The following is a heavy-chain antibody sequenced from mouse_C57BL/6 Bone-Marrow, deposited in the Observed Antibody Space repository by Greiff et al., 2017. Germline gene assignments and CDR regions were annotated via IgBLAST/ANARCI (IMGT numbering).Heavy chain of an antibody. V-gene: IGHV3-6*01. J-gene: IGHJ2*01. CDR2: ISYAGSN. CDR1: GYSITSGYY. CDR3: AKLLLRRGLDY. D-gene: IGHD2-12*01. Sequence: VQLKESGPGLVKPSQSLSLTCSVTGYSITSGYYWNWIRQFPGNKLEWMGYISYAGSNNYNPSLKNRISITRDTSMNQFFLKLNSVTTEDTATYYCAKLLLRRGLDYWGQGTTLTVSS.